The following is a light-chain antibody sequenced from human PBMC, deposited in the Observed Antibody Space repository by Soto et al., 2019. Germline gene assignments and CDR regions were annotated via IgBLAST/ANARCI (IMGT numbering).Light chain of an antibody. CDR3: QQYCRSPP. V-gene: IGKV3-20*01. CDR2: GAS. J-gene: IGKJ5*01. Sequence: SPGERATLSCRASQSVSSSYLAWYQQKPGQAPRLLIYGASSRATGIPDRFSGSGSGTDFTLTISRLEPEDFAVYYCQQYCRSPPFVQGKRLEIK. CDR1: QSVSSSY.